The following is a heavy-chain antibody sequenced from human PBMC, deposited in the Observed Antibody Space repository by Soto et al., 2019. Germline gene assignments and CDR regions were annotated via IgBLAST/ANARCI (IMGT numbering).Heavy chain of an antibody. CDR3: ARHSGYYDSSGYYYYYYYGMDV. CDR2: IYPGDSDT. V-gene: IGHV5-51*01. J-gene: IGHJ6*02. Sequence: AGESLKISCKGSGYSFTSYWIGWVRQMPGKGLEWMGIIYPGDSDTGYSPSFQGQVTISADKSISTAYLQWSSLKASDTAMYYCARHSGYYDSSGYYYYYYYGMDVWGQGTTVTVSS. D-gene: IGHD3-22*01. CDR1: GYSFTSYW.